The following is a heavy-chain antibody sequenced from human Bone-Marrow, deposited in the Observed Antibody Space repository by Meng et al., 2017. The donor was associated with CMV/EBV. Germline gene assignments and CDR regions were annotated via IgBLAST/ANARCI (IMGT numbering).Heavy chain of an antibody. CDR3: AGGLGPAGIEAGDYYGMDV. D-gene: IGHD2-2*01. J-gene: IGHJ6*02. CDR1: GDTFTGYY. Sequence: SVKVSCKASGDTFTGYYISWVRQAPGQGLEWMGGIIPIIGTTNYAQKFQGRVTITTDESTSTAYMELSSLRSEDTAVYYCAGGLGPAGIEAGDYYGMDVWGQGTTVTVSS. CDR2: IIPIIGTT. V-gene: IGHV1-69*05.